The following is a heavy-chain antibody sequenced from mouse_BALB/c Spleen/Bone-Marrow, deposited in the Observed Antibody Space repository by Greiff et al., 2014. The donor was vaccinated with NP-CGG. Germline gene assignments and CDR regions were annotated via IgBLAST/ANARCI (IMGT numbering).Heavy chain of an antibody. CDR2: IDPSDSYT. V-gene: IGHV1-69*02. CDR3: ARGSDNYAWFPY. J-gene: IGHJ3*01. CDR1: GYTFTTYW. D-gene: IGHD1-3*01. Sequence: VQLQQSGAEFVKPGASVKLSCKASGYTFTTYWMHWVKQRPGQGLEWIGQIDPSDSYTNYSQKFKGKATLTVDKSSSTAYMQLSSLSSEDSAVYYCARGSDNYAWFPYWGQGTLVTVSA.